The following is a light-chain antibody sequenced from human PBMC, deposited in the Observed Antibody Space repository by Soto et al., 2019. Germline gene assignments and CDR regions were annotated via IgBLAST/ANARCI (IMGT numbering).Light chain of an antibody. CDR2: GNT. V-gene: IGLV1-40*01. CDR3: QSYGSGLSGLV. CDR1: SSNFGAGYD. Sequence: QSVLTQPPSVSGAPGQRVTISCTGSSSNFGAGYDVHWYQQLPGTAPKILIYGNTNRPSGVPDRFSGSKSGTSASLAITGLQAEDDADYSCQSYGSGLSGLVFGGGTKLTVL. J-gene: IGLJ2*01.